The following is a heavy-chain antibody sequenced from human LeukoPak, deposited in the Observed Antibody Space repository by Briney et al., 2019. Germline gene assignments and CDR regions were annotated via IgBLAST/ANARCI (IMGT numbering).Heavy chain of an antibody. Sequence: GGSLRLPCTASGFPYNSYNMNWLRQSTEKGVEGVSSISSRRNYIYYADSVKGRFTISRDNAKNSLYLQMNSLRAEDTAVYYCARDLMGIVYRGAFYYWGQGTLVTVSS. CDR3: ARDLMGIVYRGAFYY. D-gene: IGHD1-26*01. CDR2: ISSRRNYI. CDR1: GFPYNSYN. V-gene: IGHV3-21*04. J-gene: IGHJ4*02.